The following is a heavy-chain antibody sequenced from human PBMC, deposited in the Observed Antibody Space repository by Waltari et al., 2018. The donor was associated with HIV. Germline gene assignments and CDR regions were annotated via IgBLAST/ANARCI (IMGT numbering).Heavy chain of an antibody. V-gene: IGHV2-5*02. CDR2: IYWDDDN. D-gene: IGHD2-8*01. CDR1: GFSLSTSGVG. J-gene: IGHJ6*02. Sequence: QITLKESGPTLVKPTQTLTLTCTFSGFSLSTSGVGVGWIRQPPGKAPEWLALIYWDDDNRYSPSPKSRLTITKDTSKNQVVLTMTNMDPVDTATYYCVHTTGLYCTTTYCRTFYSGKDVWGQGTTVTVSS. CDR3: VHTTGLYCTTTYCRTFYSGKDV.